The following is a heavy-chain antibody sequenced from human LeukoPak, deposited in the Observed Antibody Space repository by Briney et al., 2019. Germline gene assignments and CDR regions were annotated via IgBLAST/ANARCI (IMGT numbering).Heavy chain of an antibody. CDR2: IIPIFGTA. J-gene: IGHJ3*02. D-gene: IGHD3-22*01. CDR3: ARGAYYYDSSGYYVESDAFDI. Sequence: GASVKVSFKASGGTFSSFAISWVRQAPGQGLEWMGGIIPIFGTANYAQKFQGRVTITTDESTSTAYMELSSLRSEDTAVYYCARGAYYYDSSGYYVESDAFDIWGQGTMVTVSS. CDR1: GGTFSSFA. V-gene: IGHV1-69*05.